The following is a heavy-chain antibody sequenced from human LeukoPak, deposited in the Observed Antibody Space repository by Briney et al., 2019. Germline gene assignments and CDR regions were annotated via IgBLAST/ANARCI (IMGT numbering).Heavy chain of an antibody. Sequence: SETLSLTCTVSGGSISSYYWSWIRQPPGKGLEWIGYIYYSGSTNYNPSLKSRVTISVDTSKNQFSLKLSSVTAADTAVYYCARERRTYYDILTGYYNWFDPWGQGTLVTVSS. V-gene: IGHV4-59*01. CDR3: ARERRTYYDILTGYYNWFDP. D-gene: IGHD3-9*01. J-gene: IGHJ5*02. CDR2: IYYSGST. CDR1: GGSISSYY.